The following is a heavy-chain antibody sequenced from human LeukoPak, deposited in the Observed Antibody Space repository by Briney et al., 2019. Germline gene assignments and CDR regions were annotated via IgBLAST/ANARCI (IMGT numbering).Heavy chain of an antibody. CDR3: ARSPYSSGWSGVDY. V-gene: IGHV4-34*01. D-gene: IGHD6-19*01. CDR2: INHSGST. Sequence: PSETLSLTCAVYGGSFRGYFWRWSRQPPGKGLEWIGEINHSGSTNYNPSLKSRVTISVDTSKNQFSLKLSSVTAADTAVYYCARSPYSSGWSGVDYWGQGTLVTVSS. J-gene: IGHJ4*02. CDR1: GGSFRGYF.